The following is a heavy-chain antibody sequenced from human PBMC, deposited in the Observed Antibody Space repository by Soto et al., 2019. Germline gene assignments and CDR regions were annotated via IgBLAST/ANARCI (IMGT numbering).Heavy chain of an antibody. V-gene: IGHV3-23*04. CDR1: GFTFSGYA. J-gene: IGHJ4*02. D-gene: IGHD5-12*01. CDR2: IGGSGSTT. CDR3: AKDRPSRNSGYDFEADY. Sequence: DVQLVESGGDLVQPGGSLRLSCAASGFTFSGYAMSWVRQAPGKGLEWVSYIGGSGSTTYYADSVKGRFTISRDNSKNTVDLQMNSLRAEDTAVYYCAKDRPSRNSGYDFEADYWGQGTLVTVSS.